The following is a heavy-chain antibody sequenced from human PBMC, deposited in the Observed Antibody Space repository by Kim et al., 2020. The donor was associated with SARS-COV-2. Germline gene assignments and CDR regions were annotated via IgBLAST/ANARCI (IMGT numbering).Heavy chain of an antibody. CDR1: GFSFSSYG. Sequence: GGSLRLSCAASGFSFSSYGMHWVRQAPGKGLEWVAVISYDGKNEFYGDPVKGRFTISRDNSQSTLHLQMNSLTDADTAVYYCAEDLFDSRGLDYRGQGT. J-gene: IGHJ4*02. D-gene: IGHD3-22*01. V-gene: IGHV3-30*18. CDR2: ISYDGKNE. CDR3: AEDLFDSRGLDY.